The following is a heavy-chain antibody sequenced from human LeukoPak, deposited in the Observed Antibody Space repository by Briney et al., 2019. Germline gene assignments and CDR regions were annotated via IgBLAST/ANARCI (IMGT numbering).Heavy chain of an antibody. D-gene: IGHD3-9*01. CDR3: ASLPANYDILTGYHDY. J-gene: IGHJ4*02. CDR2: ISSSGSTI. V-gene: IGHV3-48*03. Sequence: PGGSLRLSCAASGFTFSSYWMSWVRQAPGKGLEWVSYISSSGSTIYYADSVKGRFTISRDNAKNSLYLQMNSLRAEDTAVYYCASLPANYDILTGYHDYWGQGTLVTVSS. CDR1: GFTFSSYW.